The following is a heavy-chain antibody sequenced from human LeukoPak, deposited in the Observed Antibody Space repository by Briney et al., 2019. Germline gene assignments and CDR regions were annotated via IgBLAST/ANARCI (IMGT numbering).Heavy chain of an antibody. J-gene: IGHJ6*03. CDR3: ARSAEPCNNGVCFTDYYMDV. CDR2: INPNSGDT. Sequence: ASVKVSCKASGYTFTDYYMHWVRQAPGQGLEWLGRINPNSGDTNYAQNLHGRVTMTRDTSITTAYMELNSLTSDDTAVYFCARSAEPCNNGVCFTDYYMDVWGKGTTVTVSS. V-gene: IGHV1-2*06. CDR1: GYTFTDYY. D-gene: IGHD2-8*01.